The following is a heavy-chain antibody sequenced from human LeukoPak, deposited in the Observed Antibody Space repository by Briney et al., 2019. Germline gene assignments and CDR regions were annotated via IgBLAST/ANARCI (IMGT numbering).Heavy chain of an antibody. D-gene: IGHD2-2*01. CDR3: AREVPEYCSSTSCYANYYYYMDV. J-gene: IGHJ6*03. CDR2: IYYSGST. CDR1: GGSISSYY. Sequence: SETLSLTCTVSGGSISSYYWSWIRQPPGKGLEWIGYIYYSGSTNYNPSLKSRVTISVDTSKNQFSLKLSSVTAADTAVYYCAREVPEYCSSTSCYANYYYYMDVWGKGTTVTVSS. V-gene: IGHV4-59*01.